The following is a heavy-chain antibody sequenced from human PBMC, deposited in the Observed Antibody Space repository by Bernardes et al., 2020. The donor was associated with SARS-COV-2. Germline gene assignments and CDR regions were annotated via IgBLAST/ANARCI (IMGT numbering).Heavy chain of an antibody. D-gene: IGHD1-26*01. V-gene: IGHV5-51*01. CDR1: GYSFSTSW. J-gene: IGHJ2*01. CDR3: ARHDALGGWFFDL. Sequence: GESLKISCQGSGYSFSTSWIAWVRQKPGKGLDWMGIIYPGDSDTTYSPTFQGQVTISADKSINTAYLQWSGLKASDTAVYYCARHDALGGWFFDLWGRCTLVTVSS. CDR2: IYPGDSDT.